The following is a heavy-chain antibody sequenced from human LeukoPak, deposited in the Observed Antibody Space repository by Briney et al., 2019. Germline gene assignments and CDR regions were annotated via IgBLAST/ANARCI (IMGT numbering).Heavy chain of an antibody. CDR3: ARIARGSGWSRNPNYFDY. CDR2: MNPNSGNT. V-gene: IGHV1-8*03. CDR1: GYTFTSYD. Sequence: ASVKVSCKAYGYTFTSYDINWVRQATGQGLEWMGWMNPNSGNTGYAQKFQGRVTITRNTSISTAYMELSSLRSEDTAVYYCARIARGSGWSRNPNYFDYWGQGTLVTVSS. D-gene: IGHD6-19*01. J-gene: IGHJ4*02.